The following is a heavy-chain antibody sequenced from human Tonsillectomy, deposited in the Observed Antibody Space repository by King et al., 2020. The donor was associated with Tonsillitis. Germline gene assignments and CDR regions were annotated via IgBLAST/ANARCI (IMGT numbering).Heavy chain of an antibody. CDR1: GGSISSYY. V-gene: IGHV4-59*01. J-gene: IGHJ3*02. CDR2: IYYSGST. CDR3: ARGRKYTRRPDGLDI. Sequence: VQLQESGPGLVKPSETLSLTCTVSGGSISSYYWSWIRQPPGKGLEWIGYIYYSGSTNYNPSLRSRVTILLDTSKNQFSLKMSSVTAADQAVYYCARGRKYTRRPDGLDIWGQGTMVTVSS. D-gene: IGHD6-13*01.